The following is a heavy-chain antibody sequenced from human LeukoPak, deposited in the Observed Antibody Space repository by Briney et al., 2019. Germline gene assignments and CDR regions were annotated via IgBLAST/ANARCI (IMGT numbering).Heavy chain of an antibody. D-gene: IGHD2-2*01. CDR2: ISSSSSYI. CDR1: GFTFSSYS. J-gene: IGHJ4*02. CDR3: ARDRGYCSSTSCLLDY. Sequence: GGSLRLSCAASGFTFSSYSMNWVRQAPGKGLEWVSSISSSSSYIYYADSVKGRFTISRDNAKNSLYLQMNSLRAEDTAVYYCARDRGYCSSTSCLLDYWGQGTLVTVSS. V-gene: IGHV3-21*01.